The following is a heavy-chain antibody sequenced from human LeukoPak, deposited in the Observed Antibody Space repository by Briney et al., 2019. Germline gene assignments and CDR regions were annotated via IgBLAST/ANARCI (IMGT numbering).Heavy chain of an antibody. V-gene: IGHV4-59*12. CDR3: ARRRLWFGELPIDY. CDR1: GGSIRSYH. CDR2: IYDSGST. Sequence: PSETLSLTCTVSGGSIRSYHWSWIRQPPGKRLEWIGYIYDSGSTNYNPSLKSRVTISIDTSKNQFSLKLSSVTAADTAVYYCARRRLWFGELPIDYWGQGTLVTVSS. D-gene: IGHD3-10*01. J-gene: IGHJ4*02.